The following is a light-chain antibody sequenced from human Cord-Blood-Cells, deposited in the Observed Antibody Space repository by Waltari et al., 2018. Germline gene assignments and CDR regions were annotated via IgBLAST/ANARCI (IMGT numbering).Light chain of an antibody. CDR3: SSYTSSSTEVV. Sequence: QSALTQPASVSGSPGQSITISCTGTSRAVGGYNYVSWYQQHPGKAPKLMIYAVSNRPSGVSNRFSGSKSGNTASLTISGLQAEDEADYYCSSYTSSSTEVVFGGGTKLTVL. V-gene: IGLV2-14*01. CDR1: SRAVGGYNY. J-gene: IGLJ2*01. CDR2: AVS.